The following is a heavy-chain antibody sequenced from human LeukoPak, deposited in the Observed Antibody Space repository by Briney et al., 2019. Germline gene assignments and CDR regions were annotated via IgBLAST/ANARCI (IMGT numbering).Heavy chain of an antibody. J-gene: IGHJ4*02. CDR2: MSPNSGDT. V-gene: IGHV1-8*01. CDR3: ASNPPNTGDFYY. Sequence: ASVTVSCKTSGYTFTNLDINWLRQAPGQGLEWMGWMSPNSGDTGYAQKFQGRVSMTRDIFKSTAYMELSSLRSEDTAIYYCASNPPNTGDFYYWGLGTLVTVSS. CDR1: GYTFTNLD. D-gene: IGHD1-1*01.